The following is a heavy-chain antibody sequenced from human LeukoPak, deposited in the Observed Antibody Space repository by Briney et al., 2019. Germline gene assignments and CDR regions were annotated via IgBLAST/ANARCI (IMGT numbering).Heavy chain of an antibody. V-gene: IGHV4-4*07. CDR3: ARSNQYYDFWSGYYFAEYFQH. D-gene: IGHD3-3*01. CDR2: IYTSGST. J-gene: IGHJ1*01. Sequence: PSETLSLTCTVSGGSISSYYWSWIRQPAGKGLEWIGRIYTSGSTNYNPSLKSRVTMSVDTSKNQFSLKLSSVTAADTAVYYCARSNQYYDFWSGYYFAEYFQHWGQGTLVTVSS. CDR1: GGSISSYY.